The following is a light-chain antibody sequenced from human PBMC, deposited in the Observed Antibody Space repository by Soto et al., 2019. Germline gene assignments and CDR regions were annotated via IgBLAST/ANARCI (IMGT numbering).Light chain of an antibody. CDR3: QQTYRVPFT. CDR1: GRINSY. Sequence: DLQMTQSPSSLSASIGVRVSIPCGASGRINSYLHWYQLKSGKAPKVLISAASSSQSGVPSRFSGRGYGTNFTLTISSLQPEDSATYYCQQTYRVPFTFGPGTRVDI. J-gene: IGKJ3*01. V-gene: IGKV1-39*01. CDR2: AAS.